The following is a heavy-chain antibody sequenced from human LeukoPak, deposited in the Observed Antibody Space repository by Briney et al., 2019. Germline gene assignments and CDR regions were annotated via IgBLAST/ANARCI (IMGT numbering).Heavy chain of an antibody. J-gene: IGHJ6*03. CDR3: AREGLSYYYYYMDV. CDR1: GDSISSSSYY. D-gene: IGHD5/OR15-5a*01. Sequence: PSEALSLTCTVSGDSISSSSYYWGWIRQPPGKGLEWIGSIPYSGSTYYNPSLKSRVTISVDTSKNQFSLELSSVTAAATAVYFCAREGLSYYYYYMDVWGKGTTVTVSS. V-gene: IGHV4-39*07. CDR2: IPYSGST.